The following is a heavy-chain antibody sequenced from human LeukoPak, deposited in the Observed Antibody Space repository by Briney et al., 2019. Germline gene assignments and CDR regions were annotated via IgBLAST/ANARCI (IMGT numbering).Heavy chain of an antibody. CDR3: ARGPIYYYDSSGRPSAFDY. CDR2: FDPEDGET. D-gene: IGHD3-22*01. V-gene: IGHV1-24*01. J-gene: IGHJ4*02. Sequence: ASVKVSCKVSGYTLTELSMHWVRQAPGKGLEWMGGFDPEDGETIYAQKFQGRVTMTEDTSTDTAYMELSSLRSEDTAVYYCARGPIYYYDSSGRPSAFDYWGQGTLVTVSS. CDR1: GYTLTELS.